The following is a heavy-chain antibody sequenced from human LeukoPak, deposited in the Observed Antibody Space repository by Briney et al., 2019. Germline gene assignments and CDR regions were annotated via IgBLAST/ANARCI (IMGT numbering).Heavy chain of an antibody. D-gene: IGHD1-7*01. CDR3: ARNAVTLELLPTWFDP. V-gene: IGHV1-2*02. CDR2: INPNSGGT. CDR1: GYTFTGYY. Sequence: ASVKVSCKASGYTFTGYYMHWVRQAPGQGLEWMGWINPNSGGTNYAQKFQGRVTMTRDTSISTAYMELSRLRSDDTAAYYCARNAVTLELLPTWFDPWGQGTLVTVSS. J-gene: IGHJ5*02.